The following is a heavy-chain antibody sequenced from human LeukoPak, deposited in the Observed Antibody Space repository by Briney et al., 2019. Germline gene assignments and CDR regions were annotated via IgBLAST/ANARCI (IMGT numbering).Heavy chain of an antibody. CDR2: IYHSGST. V-gene: IGHV4-30-2*01. D-gene: IGHD3-16*01. J-gene: IGHJ5*02. CDR1: GGSISSGGYY. Sequence: SETLSLTCTVSGGSISSGGYYWSWIRQPPGKGLEWIGYIYHSGSTYYDPSLKSRVNISVDTSKNQFSLKLSSVTAADTAVYYCARGGSPVTWFDPWGQGTLVTVSS. CDR3: ARGGSPVTWFDP.